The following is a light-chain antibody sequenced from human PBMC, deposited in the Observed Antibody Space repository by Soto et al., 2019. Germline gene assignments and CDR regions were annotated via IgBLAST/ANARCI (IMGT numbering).Light chain of an antibody. J-gene: IGKJ5*01. V-gene: IGKV3-15*01. CDR1: ENVNNN. CDR2: GAS. CDR3: QQNVNGPLSIT. Sequence: VLTQSPVTLSLSPGERATLFCRASENVNNNLAWYQQKPGQAPRLLIHGASTRATAIPARFSGSGSGTEFTLTISSLQSEELAVNYCQQNVNGPLSITFGQSRLL.